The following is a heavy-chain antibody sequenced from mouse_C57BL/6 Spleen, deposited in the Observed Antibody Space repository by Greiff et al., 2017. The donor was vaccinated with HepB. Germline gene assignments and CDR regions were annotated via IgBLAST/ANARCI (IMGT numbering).Heavy chain of an antibody. CDR1: GFTFSDYG. V-gene: IGHV5-17*01. D-gene: IGHD2-3*01. CDR2: ISSGSSTI. CDR3: ASDGYYDWFAY. J-gene: IGHJ3*01. Sequence: EVKLMESGGGLVKPGGSLKLSCAASGFTFSDYGMHWVRQAPEKGLEWVAYISSGSSTIYYADTVKGRFTISRDNAKNTLFLQMTSLRSEDTAMYYCASDGYYDWFAYWGQGTLVTVSA.